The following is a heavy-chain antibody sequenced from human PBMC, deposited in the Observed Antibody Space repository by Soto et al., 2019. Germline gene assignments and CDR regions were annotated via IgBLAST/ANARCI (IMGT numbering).Heavy chain of an antibody. V-gene: IGHV3-9*01. CDR1: GFTFDDYA. D-gene: IGHD3-9*01. Sequence: PGGSLRLSCAASGFTFDDYAMHWVRQAPGKGLEWVSGISWNSGSIGYADSVKGRFTISRDNAKNSLYLQMNSLRAEDTALYYCAKDGVRYFVVPGGFDPWGQGTLVTVSS. CDR3: AKDGVRYFVVPGGFDP. CDR2: ISWNSGSI. J-gene: IGHJ5*02.